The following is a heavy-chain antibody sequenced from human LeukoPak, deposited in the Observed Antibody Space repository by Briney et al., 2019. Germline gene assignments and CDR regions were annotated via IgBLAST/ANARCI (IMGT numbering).Heavy chain of an antibody. Sequence: PSETLSLTCTVSGGSISSGGYYWSWIRQHPGKGLEWIGYIYYSGSTYYNPSLKSRVTISVDTSKNQFSLKLSSVTAADTAVYYCARVRDQMADSHFDYWGQGALVTVSS. J-gene: IGHJ4*02. V-gene: IGHV4-31*03. D-gene: IGHD2-8*01. CDR1: GGSISSGGYY. CDR3: ARVRDQMADSHFDY. CDR2: IYYSGST.